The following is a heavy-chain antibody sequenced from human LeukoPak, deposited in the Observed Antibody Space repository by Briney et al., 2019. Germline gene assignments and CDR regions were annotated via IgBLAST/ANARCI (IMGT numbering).Heavy chain of an antibody. D-gene: IGHD1-26*01. Sequence: AGGSLRLSCAASGFTFSNYWMSWVRQAPGKGLEWVANIKQDGSEKYYVDSVKGRFTISRDNARDSLYLQMNSLRAEDTAVYYCARGQCGSYGYWGQGTLVTVSS. CDR2: IKQDGSEK. V-gene: IGHV3-7*01. J-gene: IGHJ4*02. CDR1: GFTFSNYW. CDR3: ARGQCGSYGY.